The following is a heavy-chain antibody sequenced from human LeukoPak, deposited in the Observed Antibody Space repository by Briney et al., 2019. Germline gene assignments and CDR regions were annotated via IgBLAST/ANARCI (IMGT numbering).Heavy chain of an antibody. CDR2: ISGSGGST. Sequence: GGSLRLSCAASGFTFNSYAMNWVRQAPGKGLGWVSTISGSGGSTYYADSVKGRFTISRDNSKNTLFLQMNSLRAEDTAVYYCAKVRRSAYYTGDDVGVDYWGQGTLVTVSS. CDR1: GFTFNSYA. D-gene: IGHD3-3*01. J-gene: IGHJ4*02. CDR3: AKVRRSAYYTGDDVGVDY. V-gene: IGHV3-23*01.